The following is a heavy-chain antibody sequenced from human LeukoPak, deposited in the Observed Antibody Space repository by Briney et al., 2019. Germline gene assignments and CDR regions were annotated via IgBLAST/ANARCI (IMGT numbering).Heavy chain of an antibody. CDR1: GFTFSSSW. D-gene: IGHD3-3*01. V-gene: IGHV3-7*01. CDR2: IKQDGSEK. J-gene: IGHJ4*02. CDR3: ARALRYYDFWSGYYLYYFDY. Sequence: PGRSLILSCAAPGFTFSSSWMSWVRQAPGKGLDRVATIKQDGSEKYYVDSVKGRFTISRDNAKNSLYLQMNSLRAEDTAVYYCARALRYYDFWSGYYLYYFDYWGQGTLVTVSS.